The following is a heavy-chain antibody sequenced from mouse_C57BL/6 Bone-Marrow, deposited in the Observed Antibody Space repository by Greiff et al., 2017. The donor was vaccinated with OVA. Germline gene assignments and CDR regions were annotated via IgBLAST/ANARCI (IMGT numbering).Heavy chain of an antibody. CDR2: ISSGSSTI. CDR1: GFTFSDYG. V-gene: IGHV5-17*01. Sequence: EVMLVESGGGLVKPGGSLKLSCAASGFTFSDYGLHWVRQAPEKGLEWVAYISSGSSTIYYADTVKGRFTISRDNAKNTLFLQMTSLRSEDTAMYYCARITTVVEVDYWGQGTTLTVSS. CDR3: ARITTVVEVDY. J-gene: IGHJ2*01. D-gene: IGHD1-1*01.